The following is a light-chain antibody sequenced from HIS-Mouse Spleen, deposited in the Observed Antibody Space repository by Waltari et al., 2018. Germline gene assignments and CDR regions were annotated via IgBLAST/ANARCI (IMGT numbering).Light chain of an antibody. V-gene: IGLV2-23*01. CDR3: CSYAGSSTWV. Sequence: QSALTQPASVSGSPGQSITISCTGTSSDVGSYNLVSWYQQHPGQAPKLMIYEGSKRPSWVSDRFSGSKSGNTASLRISGLQAEDEADYYCCSYAGSSTWVFGGGTKLTVL. CDR2: EGS. CDR1: SSDVGSYNL. J-gene: IGLJ3*02.